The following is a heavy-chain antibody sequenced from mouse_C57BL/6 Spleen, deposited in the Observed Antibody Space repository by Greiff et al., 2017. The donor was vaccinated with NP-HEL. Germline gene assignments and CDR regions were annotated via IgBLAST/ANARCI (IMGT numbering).Heavy chain of an antibody. CDR2: IYPGDGDT. V-gene: IGHV1-82*01. CDR3: AGWLLDAMDY. Sequence: VQRVESGPELVKPGASVKISCKASGYAFSSSWMNWVKQRPGKGLEWIGRIYPGDGDTNYNGKFKGKATLTADKSSSTAYMQLSSLTSEDSAVYFCAGWLLDAMDYWGQGTSVTVSS. CDR1: GYAFSSSW. D-gene: IGHD2-3*01. J-gene: IGHJ4*01.